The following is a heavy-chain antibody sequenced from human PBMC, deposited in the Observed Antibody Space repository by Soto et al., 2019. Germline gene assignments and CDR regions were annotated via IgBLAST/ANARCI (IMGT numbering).Heavy chain of an antibody. CDR1: GFTFSDYY. V-gene: IGHV3-11*06. D-gene: IGHD6-19*01. CDR3: ARDGGNRYASGWFIDY. Sequence: GGSLRLSCAASGFTFSDYYMSWIRQAPGKGLEWVSYISSSSSYTNYADSVKGRFTISRDNAKNSLYLQMNSLRAEDTAVYYCARDGGNRYASGWFIDYWGQGTLVTVSS. CDR2: ISSSSSYT. J-gene: IGHJ4*02.